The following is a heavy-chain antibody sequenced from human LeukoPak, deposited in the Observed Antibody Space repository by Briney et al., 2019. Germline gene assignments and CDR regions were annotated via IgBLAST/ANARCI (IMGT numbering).Heavy chain of an antibody. Sequence: GGSLRLSCAASGLTFSSYAMHCVRQAPGKGLEWVAIISYDGSNEYYAASVEGRFTISRDNSKNTLYLQMNSLRAEDTAVYYCARDRADIVSTMRLDYWGQGTLVTVSS. CDR3: ARDRADIVSTMRLDY. CDR2: ISYDGSNE. CDR1: GLTFSSYA. J-gene: IGHJ4*02. D-gene: IGHD5/OR15-5a*01. V-gene: IGHV3-30*14.